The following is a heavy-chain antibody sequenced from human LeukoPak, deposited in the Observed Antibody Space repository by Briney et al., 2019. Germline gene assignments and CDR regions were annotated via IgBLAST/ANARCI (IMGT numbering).Heavy chain of an antibody. V-gene: IGHV3-30*02. CDR1: GFTFSSYG. Sequence: GGSLRLSCAASGFTFSSYGMHWVRQAPGKGLEWVAFIRYDGSNKYYADSVKGRFTISRDNSKNTLYLQMNSLRAEDTAVYYCARGTNDYRLNWFDPWGQGTLVTVSS. CDR2: IRYDGSNK. CDR3: ARGTNDYRLNWFDP. D-gene: IGHD4-11*01. J-gene: IGHJ5*02.